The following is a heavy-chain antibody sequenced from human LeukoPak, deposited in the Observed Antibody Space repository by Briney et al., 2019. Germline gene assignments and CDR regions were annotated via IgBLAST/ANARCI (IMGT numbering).Heavy chain of an antibody. J-gene: IGHJ4*02. Sequence: SETLSLTCAVYAASISSGPWWSWVRQPPGKGLEWIGDISHSGSTNYNPSLKSRVTISIDESTNQFSLKLTSVTAADTAVYYCASPSGASTWWGQGTLVTVSS. CDR3: ASPSGASTW. CDR2: ISHSGST. CDR1: AASISSGPW. V-gene: IGHV4-4*02. D-gene: IGHD2-15*01.